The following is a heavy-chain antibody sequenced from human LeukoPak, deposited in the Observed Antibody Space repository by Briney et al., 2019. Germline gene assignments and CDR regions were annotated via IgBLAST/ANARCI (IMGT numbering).Heavy chain of an antibody. CDR1: GGSISSYY. D-gene: IGHD2-15*01. V-gene: IGHV4-59*01. Sequence: SETLSLTCTVSGGSISSYYWSWIRQPPGKGLEWIGYIYYSGSTNYNPSLESRVTISVDTSKNQFSLKLSSVTAADTAVYYCARVPGLCPWEGSCVYYGMDVWGKGTTVTVSS. CDR2: IYYSGST. CDR3: ARVPGLCPWEGSCVYYGMDV. J-gene: IGHJ6*04.